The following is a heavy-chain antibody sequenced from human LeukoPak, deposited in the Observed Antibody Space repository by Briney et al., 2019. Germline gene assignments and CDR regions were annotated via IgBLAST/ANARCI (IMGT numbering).Heavy chain of an antibody. D-gene: IGHD6-19*01. J-gene: IGHJ4*02. CDR1: GGSIWSYD. Sequence: PSETLSLTCTVSGGSIWSYDWSWIRQPPGKGLEWIGYIYYSGRTSYYPSLKSRVSISVDTSKNQFSLKLSSVPAADTAVYYCGRGGPTADSTGWLFEYWGQGTLVTVSS. CDR2: IYYSGRT. CDR3: GRGGPTADSTGWLFEY. V-gene: IGHV4-59*01.